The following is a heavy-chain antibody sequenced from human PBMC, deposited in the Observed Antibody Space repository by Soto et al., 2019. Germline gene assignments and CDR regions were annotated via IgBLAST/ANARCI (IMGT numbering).Heavy chain of an antibody. CDR2: IYWNDDK. D-gene: IGHD1-20*01. Sequence: SGPTLVNPTQTLTLACPFSGFSLSTSGVGVGWIRQPPGKALEWLALIYWNDDKRYSPSLKSRLTITKDTSKNQVVLTMTNMDPVDTATYCCAHSHNWNYPEHLDYWGQGTLVTVSS. CDR1: GFSLSTSGVG. CDR3: AHSHNWNYPEHLDY. J-gene: IGHJ4*02. V-gene: IGHV2-5*01.